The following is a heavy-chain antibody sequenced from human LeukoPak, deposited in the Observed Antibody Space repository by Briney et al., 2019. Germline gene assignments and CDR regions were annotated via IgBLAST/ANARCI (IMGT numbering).Heavy chain of an antibody. D-gene: IGHD3-10*01. CDR2: ISSSGSTI. J-gene: IGHJ4*02. V-gene: IGHV3-48*03. CDR1: GFTFSSYE. CDR3: ARDQDSYYGSGSYYIPFDY. Sequence: PGGSLRLSCAASGFTFSSYEMNWVRQAPGKGLEWVSYISSSGSTIYYADSVEGRFTISRDNAKNSLYLQMNSLRAEDTAVYYCARDQDSYYGSGSYYIPFDYWGQGTLVTVSS.